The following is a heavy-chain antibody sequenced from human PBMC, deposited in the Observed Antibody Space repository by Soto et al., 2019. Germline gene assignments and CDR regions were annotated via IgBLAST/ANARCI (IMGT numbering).Heavy chain of an antibody. CDR3: ARQHSGSPTWFDP. D-gene: IGHD1-26*01. CDR2: INHSGST. V-gene: IGHV4-34*01. J-gene: IGHJ5*02. Sequence: PSETLSLTCAVYGGSFSGYYWSWIRQPPGKGLEWIGEINHSGSTNYNPSLKSRVTISVDTSKNQFSLKLSSVTAADTAVYYCARQHSGSPTWFDPWGHGTLVTVSS. CDR1: GGSFSGYY.